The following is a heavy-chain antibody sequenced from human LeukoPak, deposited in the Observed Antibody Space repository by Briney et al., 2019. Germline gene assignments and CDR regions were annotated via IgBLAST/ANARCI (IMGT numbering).Heavy chain of an antibody. CDR3: ARPADQPAAIPYNAFDI. J-gene: IGHJ3*02. CDR1: GYSISSGYY. Sequence: SETLSLTCAVSGYSISSGYYWGWIRQPPGKGLEWIGSIYHSGSTYYNPSLKSRVTISIDTSKNHFSLKLSSVTAADTAVYYCARPADQPAAIPYNAFDIWGQGTMVTVSS. D-gene: IGHD2-2*01. V-gene: IGHV4-38-2*01. CDR2: IYHSGST.